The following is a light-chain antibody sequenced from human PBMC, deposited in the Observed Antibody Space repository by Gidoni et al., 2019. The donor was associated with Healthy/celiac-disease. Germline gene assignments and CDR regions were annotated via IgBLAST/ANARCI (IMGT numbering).Light chain of an antibody. CDR2: AAS. Sequence: DIQMTQSPSSLSASVGDSVTITCRASQRISSYLNWYQQKPGNAPKLLIYAASSLQSGVTSRFSGSGSGTDFTLTISSLQPEDFATYSCQQSYRTFXGXTKVEIK. V-gene: IGKV1-39*01. CDR1: QRISSY. CDR3: QQSYRT. J-gene: IGKJ4*01.